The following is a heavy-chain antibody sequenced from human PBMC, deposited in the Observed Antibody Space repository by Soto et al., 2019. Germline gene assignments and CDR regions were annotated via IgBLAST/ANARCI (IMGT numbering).Heavy chain of an antibody. V-gene: IGHV4-31*03. D-gene: IGHD1-26*01. Sequence: QVQLQESGPGLVKPSQTLSLTCSVSGDSVNSGGHYWNWIRQHPGKVLEWVCYTHASGVTSYNQSLKSRPDLSVDMSKNEVSLKLTSVTAADPAVYFCAGDGGYGPKGYAFDIWGQGTMVTGAS. CDR2: THASGVT. CDR3: AGDGGYGPKGYAFDI. CDR1: GDSVNSGGHY. J-gene: IGHJ3*02.